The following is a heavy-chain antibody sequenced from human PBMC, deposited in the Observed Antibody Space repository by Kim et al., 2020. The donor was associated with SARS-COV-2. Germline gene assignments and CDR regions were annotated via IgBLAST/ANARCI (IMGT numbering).Heavy chain of an antibody. CDR3: AKALGGLNDFDY. Sequence: YYADPVKGRFTSSRDNSKNTLYLQMNSLRAEDTAVYYCAKALGGLNDFDYWGQGTLVTVSS. D-gene: IGHD3-3*02. V-gene: IGHV3-23*01. J-gene: IGHJ4*02.